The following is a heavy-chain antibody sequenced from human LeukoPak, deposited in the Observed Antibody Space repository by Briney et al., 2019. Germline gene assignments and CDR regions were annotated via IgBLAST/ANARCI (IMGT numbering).Heavy chain of an antibody. J-gene: IGHJ4*02. CDR3: ARGSRSSWYWGY. CDR1: GYTFTGYY. CDR2: INHNSGGK. V-gene: IGHV1-2*02. Sequence: ASVQDSCKASGYTFTGYYMHWVRHATGQGLGWMGWINHNSGGKNYAQQFQGRVTMTRATSISTSYMELSRLRSDDTVVYCCARGSRSSWYWGYWGQGTLVTVSS. D-gene: IGHD6-13*01.